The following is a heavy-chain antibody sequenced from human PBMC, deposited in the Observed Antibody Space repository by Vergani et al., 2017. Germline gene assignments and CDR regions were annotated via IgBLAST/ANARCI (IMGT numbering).Heavy chain of an antibody. V-gene: IGHV1-46*01. Sequence: QVQLVQSGAEVKKPGASVKVSCKASGYTFTSYYMHWVRQAPGQGLEWMGIINPSGGSTSYAQKFQGRVTMTRDTSTSTVYMELSSLRSEDTAVYYCARDNPSQGGYYYYGMDVWGQGTTVTVSS. CDR2: INPSGGST. CDR3: ARDNPSQGGYYYYGMDV. D-gene: IGHD1-14*01. J-gene: IGHJ6*02. CDR1: GYTFTSYY.